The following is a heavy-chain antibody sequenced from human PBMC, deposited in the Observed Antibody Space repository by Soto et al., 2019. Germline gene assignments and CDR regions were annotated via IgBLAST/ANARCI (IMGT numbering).Heavy chain of an antibody. CDR1: GDSICSNRYY. V-gene: IGHV4-39*01. CDR2: IYYSGST. J-gene: IGHJ4*02. CDR3: ARQKSPALNLYFDY. Sequence: SETLSLTCSVCGDSICSNRYYWGWIRQPPEKGLEWIGSIYYSGSTYYNPSLRSRVTISVDTSKNQLSLKLPSVTAADTAVYYCARQKSPALNLYFDYWGQGTLVTVSS.